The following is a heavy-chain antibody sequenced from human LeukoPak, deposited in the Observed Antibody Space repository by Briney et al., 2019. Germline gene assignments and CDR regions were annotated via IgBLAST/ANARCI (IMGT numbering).Heavy chain of an antibody. CDR2: IYPGDSDT. D-gene: IGHD5-18*01. CDR3: ARRDTAMVTGSWFDP. V-gene: IGHV5-51*01. Sequence: GESLKISCKGSGYSFTGYWIGWVRQMPGKGLEWMGIIYPGDSDTRYSPSFQGQVTISADKSISTAYLQWSSLKASDTAMYYCARRDTAMVTGSWFDPWGQGTLVTVSS. CDR1: GYSFTGYW. J-gene: IGHJ5*02.